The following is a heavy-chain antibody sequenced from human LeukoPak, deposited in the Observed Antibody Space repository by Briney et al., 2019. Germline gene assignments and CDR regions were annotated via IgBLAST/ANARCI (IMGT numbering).Heavy chain of an antibody. CDR3: XXXXYYGSGSYLDWFDP. D-gene: IGHD3-10*01. J-gene: IGHJ5*02. CDR1: GYRFTSYW. Sequence: GESLKISCKGSGYRFTSYWIAWVRQMPGKGLEWMGIIYPGDSDTRYSPSFQGQVTISADKSISTAYLQWSSLKASDTAMYYCXXXXYYGSGSYLDWFDPWGQGTLVTVSS. CDR2: IYPGDSDT. V-gene: IGHV5-51*01.